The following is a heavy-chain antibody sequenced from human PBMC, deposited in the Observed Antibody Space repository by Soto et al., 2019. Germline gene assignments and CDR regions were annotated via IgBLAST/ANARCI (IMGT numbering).Heavy chain of an antibody. V-gene: IGHV4-31*02. CDR3: ASRPLYSGSYHFDY. CDR2: IYYSGST. CDR1: GGSISSGGYY. D-gene: IGHD1-26*01. Sequence: SETLSLTCTVSGGSISSGGYYWSRIRQHPGKGLEWIGYIYYSGSTYYNPSLKSRVTISVDTSKNQFSLKLSSVTAADTAVYYCASRPLYSGSYHFDYWGQGTLVTAPQ. J-gene: IGHJ4*02.